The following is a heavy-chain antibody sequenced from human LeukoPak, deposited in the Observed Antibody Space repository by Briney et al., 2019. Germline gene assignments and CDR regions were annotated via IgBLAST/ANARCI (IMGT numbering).Heavy chain of an antibody. CDR3: ARVYITVVRGSWFDP. V-gene: IGHV4-34*01. CDR2: IDYSGST. Sequence: SETLSLTCAVYGGSLSGYSWTWNRQPPGKGLEWLGEIDYSGSTNYNASLTGRVTVSADTSQNHFSLTLSSVTAADTAVYYCARVYITVVRGSWFDPWGQGTLVTVSS. D-gene: IGHD3-10*01. J-gene: IGHJ5*02. CDR1: GGSLSGYS.